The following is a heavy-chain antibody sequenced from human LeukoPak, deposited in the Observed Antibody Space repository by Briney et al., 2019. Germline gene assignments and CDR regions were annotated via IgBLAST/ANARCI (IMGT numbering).Heavy chain of an antibody. V-gene: IGHV1-69*01. CDR3: AITVTFSLRGGYYFDY. CDR1: GGTFSSYA. Sequence: SVKVSCKASGGTFSSYAISWVRQAPGQGLEWMGGIIPIFGTANYAQKFEGRVTITADESTSTAYMELSSLGSEDTAVYYCAITVTFSLRGGYYFDYWGQGTLVTVSS. J-gene: IGHJ4*02. CDR2: IIPIFGTA. D-gene: IGHD4-17*01.